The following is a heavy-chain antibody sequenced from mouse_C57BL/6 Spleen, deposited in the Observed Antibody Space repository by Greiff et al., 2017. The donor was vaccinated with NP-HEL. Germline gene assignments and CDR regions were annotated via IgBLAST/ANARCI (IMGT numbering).Heavy chain of an antibody. J-gene: IGHJ2*01. D-gene: IGHD1-1*01. CDR1: GYTFTDYY. CDR3: ARKDYGSSPLDY. V-gene: IGHV1-75*01. Sequence: QVQLKQSGPELVKPGASVKISCKASGYTFTDYYINWVKQRPGQGLEWIGWIFPGSGSTYYNEKFKGKATLTVDKSSSTAYMLLSSLTSEDSAVYFCARKDYGSSPLDYWGQGTTLTVSS. CDR2: IFPGSGST.